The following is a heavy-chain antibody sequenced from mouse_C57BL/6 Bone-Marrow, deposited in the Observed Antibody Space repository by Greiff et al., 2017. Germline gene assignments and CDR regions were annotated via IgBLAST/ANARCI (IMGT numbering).Heavy chain of an antibody. CDR3: ARSEGGDY. Sequence: QVQLQQPGAELVRPGTSVKLSCKASGYTFTSYWMHWVKQRPGQGLEWIGVIDPSDSYTNYNQKFKGKATLTVDTSSSTAYMQLSSLTSEDSAVYYCARSEGGDYWGQGTSVTVSS. V-gene: IGHV1-59*01. CDR2: IDPSDSYT. CDR1: GYTFTSYW. J-gene: IGHJ4*01.